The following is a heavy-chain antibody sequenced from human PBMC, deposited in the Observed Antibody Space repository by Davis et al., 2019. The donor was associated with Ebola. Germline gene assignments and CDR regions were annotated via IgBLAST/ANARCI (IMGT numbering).Heavy chain of an antibody. Sequence: ASVTVSCKASGYTFTGYYMHWVRQAPGQGFEWMGIINPSGGSTTYAQKFQGRVTMTRDTSTRTVYMELSSLRSDDTAVYYCARDPPYSSSWVDAFDIWGQGTMVTVSS. CDR2: INPSGGST. CDR1: GYTFTGYY. D-gene: IGHD6-13*01. J-gene: IGHJ3*02. CDR3: ARDPPYSSSWVDAFDI. V-gene: IGHV1-46*01.